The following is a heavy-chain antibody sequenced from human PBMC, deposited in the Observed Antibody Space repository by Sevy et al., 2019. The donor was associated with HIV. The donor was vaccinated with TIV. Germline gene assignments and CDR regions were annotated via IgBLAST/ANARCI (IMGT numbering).Heavy chain of an antibody. CDR3: ARTIGCGGGLLRD. CDR1: GGSISTDY. CDR2: IDYSWST. J-gene: IGHJ4*02. Sequence: SESLSLTCTVSGGSISTDYRSWIRQPPGKGLEWIGDIDYSWSTNYNPSLKNRVTMSVETSKNQFSLMLSSVTAADTAVYYCARTIGCGGGLLRDWGQGTLVNVSS. D-gene: IGHD2-21*01. V-gene: IGHV4-59*01.